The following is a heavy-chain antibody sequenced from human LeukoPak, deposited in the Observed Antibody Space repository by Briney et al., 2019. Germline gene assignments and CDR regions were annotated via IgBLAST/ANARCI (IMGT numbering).Heavy chain of an antibody. CDR2: ISPNNGGA. CDR3: ARDQATTVTSYYYYGMDV. Sequence: VASVQVSCKASGYTFTGYYMHWVRQAPGQGLEWMGWISPNNGGANFAQKFQGRVTMTRDTSISTAYMELSSLTSDDTAVYYCARDQATTVTSYYYYGMDVWGQGTTVTVSS. CDR1: GYTFTGYY. V-gene: IGHV1-2*02. J-gene: IGHJ6*02. D-gene: IGHD4-17*01.